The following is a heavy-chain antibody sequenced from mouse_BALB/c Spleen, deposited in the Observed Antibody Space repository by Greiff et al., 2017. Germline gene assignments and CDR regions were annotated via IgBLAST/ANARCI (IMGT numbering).Heavy chain of an antibody. CDR3: ARGTRGFTYFDY. J-gene: IGHJ2*01. CDR2: IWAGGST. D-gene: IGHD3-3*01. V-gene: IGHV2-9*02. CDR1: GFSLTSYG. Sequence: VKLVESGPGLVAPSQSLSITCTVSGFSLTSYGVHWVRQPPGKGLEWLGVIWAGGSTNYNSALMSRLSISKDNSKSQVFLKMNSLQTDDTAMYYCARGTRGFTYFDYWGQGTTLTVSS.